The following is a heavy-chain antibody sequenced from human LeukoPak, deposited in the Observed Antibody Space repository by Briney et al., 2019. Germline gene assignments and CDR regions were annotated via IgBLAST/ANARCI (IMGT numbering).Heavy chain of an antibody. CDR1: GDTSGSYA. CDR2: IIPLLGIT. D-gene: IGHD3-16*01. Sequence: ASVKLSCKASGDTSGSYAMNWVRQAPGQGLEWVARIIPLLGITNHAQKLQGRVTVTADTSTNTVYMELSSLRPDDTAVYYCARARSRITFGGIRHAFDIWGQGTLITVSS. V-gene: IGHV1-69*04. CDR3: ARARSRITFGGIRHAFDI. J-gene: IGHJ3*02.